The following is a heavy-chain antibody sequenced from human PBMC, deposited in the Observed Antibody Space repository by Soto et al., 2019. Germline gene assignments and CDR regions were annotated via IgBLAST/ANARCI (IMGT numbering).Heavy chain of an antibody. D-gene: IGHD3-22*01. CDR3: ARDDRVGAFDI. CDR2: ISSSSSTI. Sequence: HPGGSLRLSCAASGFTFSSYSMNWVRQAPGKGLEWVSYISSSSSTIYYADSVKGRFTISRDNAKNSLYLQMNSLRAEDTAVYYCARDDRVGAFDIWGQGTMVTVSS. V-gene: IGHV3-48*01. CDR1: GFTFSSYS. J-gene: IGHJ3*02.